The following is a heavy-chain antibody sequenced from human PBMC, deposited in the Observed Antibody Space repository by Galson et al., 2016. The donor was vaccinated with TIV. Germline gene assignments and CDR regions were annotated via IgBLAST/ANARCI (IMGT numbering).Heavy chain of an antibody. CDR2: IYHTGGT. V-gene: IGHV4-4*02. D-gene: IGHD3-16*01. CDR3: ATALPYYDGYYFDY. J-gene: IGHJ4*02. Sequence: ETLSLTCAVSGASITNPNWWNWVRQPPGKGLEWVGQIYHTGGTNYSPSLKSRVTISIDKSKNEFSLKMTSVTAADTAVYYCATALPYYDGYYFDYWGTGALVAVSS. CDR1: GASITNPNW.